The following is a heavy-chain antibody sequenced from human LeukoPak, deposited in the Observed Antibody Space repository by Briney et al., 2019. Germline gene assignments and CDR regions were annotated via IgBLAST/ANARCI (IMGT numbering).Heavy chain of an antibody. Sequence: PSETLSLTCTVSGGSISSYYWSWIRQPPGKGLEWIGYIYYSGSTNYNPSLKSRVTISVDTSKNQFSLKLSSVTAADTAVYYCARGAVPAAMKGNWFDPWGQGTLVTVSS. CDR3: ARGAVPAAMKGNWFDP. CDR2: IYYSGST. D-gene: IGHD2-2*01. CDR1: GGSISSYY. V-gene: IGHV4-59*01. J-gene: IGHJ5*02.